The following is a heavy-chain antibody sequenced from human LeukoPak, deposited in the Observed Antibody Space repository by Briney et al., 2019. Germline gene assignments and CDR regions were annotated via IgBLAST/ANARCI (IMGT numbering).Heavy chain of an antibody. V-gene: IGHV3-30*04. CDR1: GFTFSSYA. D-gene: IGHD1-26*01. Sequence: PGGSLRLSCAASGFTFSSYAMHWVRQAPGKGLEWVAVISYDGSNKYYADSVKGRFTISRDNSKNTLYLQMNSLRAEDTAVYYCAKVSGSYYDDAFDIWGQGTMVTVSS. CDR3: AKVSGSYYDDAFDI. J-gene: IGHJ3*02. CDR2: ISYDGSNK.